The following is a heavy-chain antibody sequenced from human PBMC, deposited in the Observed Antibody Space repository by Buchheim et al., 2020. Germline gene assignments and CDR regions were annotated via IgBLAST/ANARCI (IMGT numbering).Heavy chain of an antibody. Sequence: EVQLVESGGGLVQPGGSLRLSCAASGFTFSSYAMSWVRQAPGKGLEWVSAISGSGGSTYYADSVKGRFTISRDNSKNTLYVQMNSLRAEDTAVYYCAKRSQYFVVVPADYGMDVWGQGTT. J-gene: IGHJ6*02. V-gene: IGHV3-23*04. CDR2: ISGSGGST. D-gene: IGHD2-2*01. CDR3: AKRSQYFVVVPADYGMDV. CDR1: GFTFSSYA.